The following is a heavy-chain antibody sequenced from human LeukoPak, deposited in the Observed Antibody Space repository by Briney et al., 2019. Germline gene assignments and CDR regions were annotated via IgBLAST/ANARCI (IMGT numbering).Heavy chain of an antibody. D-gene: IGHD1-26*01. CDR2: ISYDGSNK. J-gene: IGHJ4*02. CDR3: ARDSVGATTGTLDY. CDR1: GFTFSSYA. V-gene: IGHV3-30-3*01. Sequence: PGGSLILSCAASGFTFSSYAMHWVRQAPGKGLEWVAVISYDGSNKYYADSVKGRFTISRDNSKNTLYLQMNSLRAEDTAVYYCARDSVGATTGTLDYWGQGTLVTVSS.